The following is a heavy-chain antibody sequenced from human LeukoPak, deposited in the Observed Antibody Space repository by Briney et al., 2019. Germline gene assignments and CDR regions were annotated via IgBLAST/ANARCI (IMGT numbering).Heavy chain of an antibody. Sequence: GSSVKVSCNASGGTFSSYAISWVRQAPGQGLEWMGRIIPIFGIANYAQEFQGRVTITADKSTSTAYMELSSLRSEDTAVYYCARDHFPHVYYYDSSGYLAGMDVWGQGTTVTVSS. J-gene: IGHJ6*02. CDR3: ARDHFPHVYYYDSSGYLAGMDV. CDR2: IIPIFGIA. D-gene: IGHD3-22*01. CDR1: GGTFSSYA. V-gene: IGHV1-69*04.